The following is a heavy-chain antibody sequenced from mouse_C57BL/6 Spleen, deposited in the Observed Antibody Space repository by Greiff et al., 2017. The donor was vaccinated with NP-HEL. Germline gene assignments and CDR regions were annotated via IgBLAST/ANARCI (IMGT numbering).Heavy chain of an antibody. Sequence: EVKLVESGAELVRPGASVKLSCTASGFNIKDDYMHWVKQRPEQGLEWIGWIDPENGDTEYASKFQGKATITADTSFNTAYLQLSSLTSEDTAVYYCTLHYYGSSSFDYWGQGTTLTVSS. CDR3: TLHYYGSSSFDY. J-gene: IGHJ2*01. V-gene: IGHV14-4*01. CDR2: IDPENGDT. D-gene: IGHD1-1*01. CDR1: GFNIKDDY.